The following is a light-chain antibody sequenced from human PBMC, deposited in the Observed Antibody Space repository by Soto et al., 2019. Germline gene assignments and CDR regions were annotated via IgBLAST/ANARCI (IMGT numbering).Light chain of an antibody. CDR1: PSIEFY. V-gene: IGKV1-39*01. J-gene: IGKJ5*01. Sequence: IQMPQFPSSLXASVGHRVTLTCPTIPSIEFYLNWYQQKPGNSPXXXSSDASNLQNGVPSRFSGSGSGTDFTLTINSLQPEDFATYSCQQSYSTPITFGQGTRLEIK. CDR3: QQSYSTPIT. CDR2: DAS.